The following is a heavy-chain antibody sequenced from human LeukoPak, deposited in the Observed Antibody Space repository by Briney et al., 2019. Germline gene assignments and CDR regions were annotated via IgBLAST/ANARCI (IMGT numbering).Heavy chain of an antibody. J-gene: IGHJ3*02. CDR2: IRYDGNSK. V-gene: IGHV3-30*02. CDR3: AKQYSSSVDAFDI. Sequence: PGGSLRLSCAASGFNFSDYNMHWVRLAPGKGLEWEAFIRYDGNSKYYADSVKGRLTISRDNSKNTLYLQMNSLRAEDTALYYCAKQYSSSVDAFDIWGQGTMVIVSS. CDR1: GFNFSDYN. D-gene: IGHD6-6*01.